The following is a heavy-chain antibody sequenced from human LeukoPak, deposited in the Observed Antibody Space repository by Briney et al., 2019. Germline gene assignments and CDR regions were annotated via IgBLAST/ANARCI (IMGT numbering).Heavy chain of an antibody. CDR2: IRYDGSKK. J-gene: IGHJ4*02. D-gene: IGHD2-15*01. Sequence: PGGSLRLSCAASGFTFSSYGMHWVRQAPGKGLEWVAFIRYDGSKKYYADSVKGRFTISRDNSKNTLYLQMNSLRAEDTAVYYCAKDRLRYCSGGSCYSPVDYWGQGTLVTVSS. CDR3: AKDRLRYCSGGSCYSPVDY. CDR1: GFTFSSYG. V-gene: IGHV3-30*02.